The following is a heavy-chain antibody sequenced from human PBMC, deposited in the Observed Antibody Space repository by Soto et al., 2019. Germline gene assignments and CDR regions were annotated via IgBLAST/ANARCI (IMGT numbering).Heavy chain of an antibody. CDR3: ARDGQYGDYGYYFDY. CDR2: INPNSGVT. J-gene: IGHJ4*02. CDR1: GYTFTAYY. V-gene: IGHV1-2*02. D-gene: IGHD4-17*01. Sequence: QVHLVESGAEVKMPGASVKVSCKASGYTFTAYYMHWVRRAPGQGLQWMGWINPNSGVTNYGQKFQGRVTMTRDTSINTAYMELTSLTSDDTAVYYCARDGQYGDYGYYFDYWGQGTLVTVSS.